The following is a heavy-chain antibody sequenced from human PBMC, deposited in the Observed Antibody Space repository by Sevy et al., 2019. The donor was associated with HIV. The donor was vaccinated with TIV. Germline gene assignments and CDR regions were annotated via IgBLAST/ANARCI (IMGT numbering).Heavy chain of an antibody. V-gene: IGHV3-23*01. J-gene: IGHJ5*02. CDR3: AKETTSGYFP. Sequence: GGSLRLSCAASGFTFDDYTMHWVRQAPGKGLEWVSSISASGGYTYYADSVKGRFAISRDNSKNTVDLQMNSLRAEDTALYYCAKETTSGYFPWGQGTLVTVSS. CDR1: GFTFDDYT. CDR2: ISASGGYT. D-gene: IGHD3-3*01.